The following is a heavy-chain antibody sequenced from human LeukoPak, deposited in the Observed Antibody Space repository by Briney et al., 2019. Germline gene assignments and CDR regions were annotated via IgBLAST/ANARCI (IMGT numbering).Heavy chain of an antibody. CDR1: GFTFSSYS. CDR3: AKDPGIYGDYG. Sequence: GGSLRLSCAASGFTFSSYSMNWVRQAPGKGLEWVSGISNSGGSTPYADSVKGRFTISRDNSKNTLYVQMNSLRAEDTAVYYCAKDPGIYGDYGWGQGTLVTVSS. J-gene: IGHJ4*02. D-gene: IGHD4-17*01. CDR2: ISNSGGST. V-gene: IGHV3-23*01.